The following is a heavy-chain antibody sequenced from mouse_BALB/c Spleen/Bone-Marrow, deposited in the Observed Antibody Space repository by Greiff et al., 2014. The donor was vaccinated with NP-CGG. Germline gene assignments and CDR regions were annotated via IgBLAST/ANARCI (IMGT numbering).Heavy chain of an antibody. D-gene: IGHD2-14*01. V-gene: IGHV4-1*02. J-gene: IGHJ2*01. Sequence: VQLKDSGGGLVQPGRSLKLSCAASGFDFSRYWMNWVGQAPGKGLEWIGEINPDSSTINYTPSLKDKFIISRDNAKNTLYLQMSKVRSEDTALYYCARPYYRYLYFDYWGQGTTLTVSS. CDR1: GFDFSRYW. CDR3: ARPYYRYLYFDY. CDR2: INPDSSTI.